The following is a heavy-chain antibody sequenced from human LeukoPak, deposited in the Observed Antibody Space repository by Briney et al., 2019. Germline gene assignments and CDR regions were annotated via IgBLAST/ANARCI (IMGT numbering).Heavy chain of an antibody. J-gene: IGHJ4*02. CDR3: AREARDDILTGYYPYYFDY. V-gene: IGHV1-18*01. CDR2: ISAYNGNT. D-gene: IGHD3-9*01. Sequence: GASVKVSCKASGYTFTSYGISWVRQAPGQGLEWMGWISAYNGNTSYAQKLQGRVTMTTDTSTSTAYMELRSLRSDDTAVYYCAREARDDILTGYYPYYFDYWGQGTLVTVSS. CDR1: GYTFTSYG.